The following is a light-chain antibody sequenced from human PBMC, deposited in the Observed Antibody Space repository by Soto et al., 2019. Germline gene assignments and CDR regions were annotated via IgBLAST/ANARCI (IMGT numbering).Light chain of an antibody. J-gene: IGLJ1*01. CDR2: EVT. V-gene: IGLV2-14*01. Sequence: QSVLTQPASVSGSPGQSIAISCTGTRSDVGAYNYVSWYQQHPGKAPKLMISEVTNRPSGVSDRFSGSKSGNTASLTMSGLQAEDEADYYCSSFTIRFTFVFGTGTKLTVL. CDR1: RSDVGAYNY. CDR3: SSFTIRFTFV.